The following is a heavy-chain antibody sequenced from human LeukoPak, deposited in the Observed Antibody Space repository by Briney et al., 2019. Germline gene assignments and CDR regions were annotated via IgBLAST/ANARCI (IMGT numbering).Heavy chain of an antibody. V-gene: IGHV3-23*01. Sequence: RGSMTLSCAASGFTFSSYAMSWVRHPPGKGLEWVSAISGSGGSTYYADSVKGRFTISRDNSKNTLYLQMNSLRAEDTAVYYCAKDDEYYDSSGYYYEWFDPWGQGTLVTVSS. D-gene: IGHD3-22*01. CDR1: GFTFSSYA. CDR2: ISGSGGST. J-gene: IGHJ5*02. CDR3: AKDDEYYDSSGYYYEWFDP.